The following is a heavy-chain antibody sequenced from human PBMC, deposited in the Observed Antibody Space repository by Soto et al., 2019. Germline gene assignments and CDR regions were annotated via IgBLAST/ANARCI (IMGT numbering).Heavy chain of an antibody. Sequence: GGSLRLSCAASGFTFSSYAMSWVRQAPGKGLEWVSAISGSGGSTYYADSVKGRFTISRDNSKNTLYLQMNSLRAEDTAVYYCAFRDILTGYYNIDYWGQAPLVSVSS. CDR2: ISGSGGST. CDR1: GFTFSSYA. CDR3: AFRDILTGYYNIDY. J-gene: IGHJ4*02. D-gene: IGHD3-9*01. V-gene: IGHV3-23*01.